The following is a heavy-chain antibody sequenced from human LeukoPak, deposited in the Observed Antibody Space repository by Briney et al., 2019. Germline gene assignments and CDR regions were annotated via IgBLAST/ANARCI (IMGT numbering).Heavy chain of an antibody. Sequence: ASVKVSCKASGYTFVAYFMHWVRQAPGQGLEWMGWINPNNGDTDSAQKFKGRVTMTRDTSISTVYMELTRLTSDDTAVYFCARDGALWVGDFTFYFDSWGQGSLVTVSS. D-gene: IGHD3-10*01. CDR2: INPNNGDT. J-gene: IGHJ4*02. CDR1: GYTFVAYF. V-gene: IGHV1-2*02. CDR3: ARDGALWVGDFTFYFDS.